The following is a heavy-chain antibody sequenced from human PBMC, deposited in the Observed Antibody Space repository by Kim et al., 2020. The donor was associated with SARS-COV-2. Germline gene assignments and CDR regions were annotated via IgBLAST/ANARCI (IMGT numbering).Heavy chain of an antibody. V-gene: IGHV4-34*01. CDR2: INHSGST. CDR1: GGSFSGYY. D-gene: IGHD5-18*01. J-gene: IGHJ6*03. CDR3: ARGKRGSSGYSYGYDYYYYMDV. Sequence: SETLSLTCAVYGGSFSGYYWSWIRQPPGKGLEWIGEINHSGSTNYNPSLKSRVTISVDTSKNQFSLKLSSVTAADTAVYYCARGKRGSSGYSYGYDYYYYMDVWGKGTTVTVSS.